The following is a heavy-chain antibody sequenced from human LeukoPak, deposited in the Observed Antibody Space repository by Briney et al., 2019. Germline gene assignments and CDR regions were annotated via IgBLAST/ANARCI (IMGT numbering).Heavy chain of an antibody. CDR1: GGSVSSGSFY. CDR3: AKERRWFPWEAFDI. J-gene: IGHJ3*02. D-gene: IGHD1-26*01. V-gene: IGHV4-61*02. Sequence: SETLSLTCTVSGGSVSSGSFYWSWIRQPAGKGLEWIGRVYTSGSTNYNPSLKSRVTISMDTSKNQFSLKLNSVTAADTAVYYCAKERRWFPWEAFDIWGQGIMVTVSS. CDR2: VYTSGST.